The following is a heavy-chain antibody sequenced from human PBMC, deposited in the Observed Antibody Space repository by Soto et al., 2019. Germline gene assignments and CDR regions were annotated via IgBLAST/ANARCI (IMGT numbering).Heavy chain of an antibody. D-gene: IGHD6-19*01. J-gene: IGHJ5*02. CDR3: ARHWQHWLESAWFDP. CDR1: GFTFSSYA. CDR2: ISYDGSNK. V-gene: IGHV3-30-3*01. Sequence: PGGSLRLSCAASGFTFSSYAMHWVRQAPGKGLEWVAVISYDGSNKYYADSVKGRFTISRDNSKNTLYLQMNSLRAEDTAVYYRARHWQHWLESAWFDPWAQGTLETVSS.